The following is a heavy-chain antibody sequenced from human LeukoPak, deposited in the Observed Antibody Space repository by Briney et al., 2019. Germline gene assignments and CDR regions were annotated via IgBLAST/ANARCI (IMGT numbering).Heavy chain of an antibody. J-gene: IGHJ4*02. CDR2: IKEEGRDK. CDR3: ARDTYRFYDY. CDR1: VFTFSDYW. Sequence: PGGSLRLSCAPSVFTFSDYWMSWVPQAPGQGVEWVASIKEEGRDKYYVDSVKGRFTISRDNAQNSLYLQMNSLRSQDTALYYFARDTYRFYDYWGEGTLVTVSS. V-gene: IGHV3-7*01. D-gene: IGHD2/OR15-2a*01.